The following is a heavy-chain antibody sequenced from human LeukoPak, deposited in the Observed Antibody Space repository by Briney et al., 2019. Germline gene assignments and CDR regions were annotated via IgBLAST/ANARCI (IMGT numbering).Heavy chain of an antibody. Sequence: SGGSLRLSCTASGFTFSSSAITWVRQAPGKGLEWVSGISGSGSGTYYADFVKGRFTISRDNSKNTMYLEMNSLRAEDTAVYYCAKMNGSMDVWGKGTTVTVSS. CDR1: GFTFSSSA. CDR3: AKMNGSMDV. V-gene: IGHV3-23*01. CDR2: ISGSGSGT. J-gene: IGHJ6*03. D-gene: IGHD1-1*01.